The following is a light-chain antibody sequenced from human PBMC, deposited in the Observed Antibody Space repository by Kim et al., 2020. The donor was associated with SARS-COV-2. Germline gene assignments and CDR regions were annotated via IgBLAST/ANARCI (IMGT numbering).Light chain of an antibody. CDR2: DAS. CDR1: QSMTRW. CDR3: HQYNSYSHT. V-gene: IGKV1-5*01. Sequence: SASVGGSVTMTCRARQSMTRWLAWYQQKPGKAPKLLIYDASSLKRGVPSRFSGSGSGTEFTLTISSLQPDDFAAYYCHQYNSYSHTFGQGTKLEI. J-gene: IGKJ2*01.